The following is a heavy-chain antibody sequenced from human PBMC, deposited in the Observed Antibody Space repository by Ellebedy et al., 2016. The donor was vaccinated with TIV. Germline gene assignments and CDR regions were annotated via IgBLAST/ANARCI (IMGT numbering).Heavy chain of an antibody. D-gene: IGHD3-10*01. CDR3: AHTITMVRGVITYHDYGMDV. CDR2: IYWDDDK. J-gene: IGHJ6*02. Sequence: SGPTLVXPTQTLTLTCTFSGFSLSPSGVGVGWIRQPPGKALEWLALIYWDDDKRYSPSLKSRLTITKDTSKNQVVLTMTNMDPVDTATYYCAHTITMVRGVITYHDYGMDVWGQGTTVTVAS. V-gene: IGHV2-5*02. CDR1: GFSLSPSGVG.